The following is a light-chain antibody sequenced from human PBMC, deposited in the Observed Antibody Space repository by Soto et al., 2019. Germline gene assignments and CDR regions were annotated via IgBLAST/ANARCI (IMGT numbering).Light chain of an antibody. CDR2: GAS. CDR1: QTVSTN. Sequence: EIVMTQSQVTLSASPGERATLSCRASQTVSTNLAWYQQRPGQAPRLLIYGASTRVTGIPPRFSGSGSGTDFTLPISSLQSEDFAVYFCRQYTNWPQNFGQGTKLEIK. J-gene: IGKJ2*01. V-gene: IGKV3-15*01. CDR3: RQYTNWPQN.